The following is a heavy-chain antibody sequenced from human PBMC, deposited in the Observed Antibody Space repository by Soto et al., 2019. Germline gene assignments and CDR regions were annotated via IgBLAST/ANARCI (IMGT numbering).Heavy chain of an antibody. CDR1: GYTFTSYD. D-gene: IGHD3-9*01. CDR3: ARGWKRYFDWSHYYYYCTDV. V-gene: IGHV1-8*01. CDR2: MNPNSGNT. J-gene: IGHJ6*02. Sequence: ASVKVSCKASGYTFTSYDINWVRQATGQGLEWMGWMNPNSGNTGYAQKFQGRVTMTRNTSISTAYMELSSLRSEDTAVYYCARGWKRYFDWSHYYYYCTDVWGPGTTVTVSS.